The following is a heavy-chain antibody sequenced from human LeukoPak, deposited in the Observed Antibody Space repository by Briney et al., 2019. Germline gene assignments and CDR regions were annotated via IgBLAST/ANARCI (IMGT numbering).Heavy chain of an antibody. Sequence: SSETLSLTCTVSGDSSSNSIYYWGWIRQPPGKGLEWIGSIDYSGSTYYNPSLKSRATVSIDTSKNQFSLKLSSVTAADTAVYYCAREYTLYRSGWFLDYWGQGTVVTVSS. CDR3: AREYTLYRSGWFLDY. D-gene: IGHD6-19*01. CDR1: GDSSSNSIYY. J-gene: IGHJ4*02. CDR2: IDYSGST. V-gene: IGHV4-39*07.